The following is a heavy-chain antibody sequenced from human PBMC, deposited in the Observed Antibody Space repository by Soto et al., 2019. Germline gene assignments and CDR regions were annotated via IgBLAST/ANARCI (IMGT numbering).Heavy chain of an antibody. CDR2: IYHSGST. D-gene: IGHD3-3*01. V-gene: IGHV4-38-2*01. Sequence: SETLSLTCAVSGYSISSGYYWGWIRQPPGKGLEWIGSIYHSGSTYYNPSLKSRVTISVDTSKNQFSLKLSSVTAADTAVYYCARPAGYDFWSGYQSEFDYWGQGTMVTVSS. CDR3: ARPAGYDFWSGYQSEFDY. J-gene: IGHJ4*02. CDR1: GYSISSGYY.